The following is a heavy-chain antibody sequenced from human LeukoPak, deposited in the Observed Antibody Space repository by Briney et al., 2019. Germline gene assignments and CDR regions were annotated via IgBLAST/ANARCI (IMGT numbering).Heavy chain of an antibody. CDR3: ARGGGYSYGYAFDI. V-gene: IGHV4-61*01. CDR2: IYYSGGT. Sequence: SETLSLTCTVSGVSVSSGSYYWSWIRQPPGKGLEWIGYIYYSGGTNYNPSLKSRVTISIDTSKNQFSLKLSSVTAADTAVFYCARGGGYSYGYAFDIWGQGTMVTVS. J-gene: IGHJ3*02. D-gene: IGHD5-18*01. CDR1: GVSVSSGSYY.